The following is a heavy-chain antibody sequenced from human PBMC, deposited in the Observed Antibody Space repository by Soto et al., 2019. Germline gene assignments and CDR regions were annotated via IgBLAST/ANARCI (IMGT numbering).Heavy chain of an antibody. J-gene: IGHJ4*02. CDR3: ASARSRRVPAAILLNY. D-gene: IGHD2-2*01. CDR2: IIPIFGTA. V-gene: IGHV1-69*01. CDR1: GGTFSSYA. Sequence: QVQLVQSGAEVKKPGSSAKVSCKASGGTFSSYAISWVRQAPGQGLEWMGGIIPIFGTANYAQKFQGRVTITADESTSTAYMELSSLRSEDTAVYFCASARSRRVPAAILLNYWGQGTLVTVSS.